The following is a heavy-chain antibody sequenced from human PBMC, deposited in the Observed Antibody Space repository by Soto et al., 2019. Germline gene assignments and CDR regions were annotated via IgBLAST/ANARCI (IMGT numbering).Heavy chain of an antibody. CDR1: GFTFSTYS. D-gene: IGHD2-21*01. V-gene: IGHV3-7*01. J-gene: IGHJ4*02. Sequence: PGGSLRLSCAASGFTFSTYSMNWVRQAPGKGLEWVANIKQDGSEKYYVDSVKGRFTISRDNSKNTLYLQMNSLRAEDTAVYYCARRGELGGDCLDYWGQGTLVTVSS. CDR3: ARRGELGGDCLDY. CDR2: IKQDGSEK.